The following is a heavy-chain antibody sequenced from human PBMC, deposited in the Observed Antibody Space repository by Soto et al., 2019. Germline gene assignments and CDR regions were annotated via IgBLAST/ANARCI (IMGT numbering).Heavy chain of an antibody. CDR1: GFTFSSYA. J-gene: IGHJ6*02. D-gene: IGHD6-6*01. V-gene: IGHV3-23*01. CDR2: ISGSGGST. CDR3: AKGAAARPEGVFYSPLEYYYYYGMDV. Sequence: GGSLRLSCAASGFTFSSYAMSWVRQAPGKGLEWVSAISGSGGSTYYADSVKGRFTISRDNSKNTLYLQMNSLRAEDTAVYYCAKGAAARPEGVFYSPLEYYYYYGMDVWGHGTTVTVSS.